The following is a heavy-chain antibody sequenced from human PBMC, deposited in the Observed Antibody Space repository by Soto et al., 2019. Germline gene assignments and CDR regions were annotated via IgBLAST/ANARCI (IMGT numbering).Heavy chain of an antibody. V-gene: IGHV4-31*03. J-gene: IGHJ6*02. Sequence: SETLSLTCTVSGASISSGVYYWTWIRQHPGKGLEWIGYIESSGSTFFNPSLKSRVAISVDPSKSHFSLNLSSVTAADTAVYYCARGGRGYYDFWSGYQNLYGMDVWGQGTTVTVSS. CDR2: IESSGST. CDR3: ARGGRGYYDFWSGYQNLYGMDV. CDR1: GASISSGVYY. D-gene: IGHD3-3*01.